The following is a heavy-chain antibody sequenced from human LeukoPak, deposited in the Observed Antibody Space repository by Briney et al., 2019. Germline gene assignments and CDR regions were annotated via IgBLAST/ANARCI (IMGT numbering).Heavy chain of an antibody. J-gene: IGHJ6*03. CDR3: ARDASRYYDFWSGYSGYYYMDV. CDR2: INPNSGGT. D-gene: IGHD3-3*01. Sequence: ASVKVSCKASGYTFTGYYMHWVRQAPRQGLEWMGWINPNSGGTNYAQKFQGRVTMTRDTSISTAYMELSRLRSDDTAVYYCARDASRYYDFWSGYSGYYYMDVWGKGTTVTVSS. CDR1: GYTFTGYY. V-gene: IGHV1-2*02.